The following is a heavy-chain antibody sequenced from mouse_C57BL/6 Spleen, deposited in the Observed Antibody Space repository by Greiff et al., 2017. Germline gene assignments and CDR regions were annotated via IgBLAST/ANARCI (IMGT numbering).Heavy chain of an antibody. D-gene: IGHD2-2*01. CDR1: GYTFTSYW. CDR2: IYPSDSET. Sequence: QVHVKQPGAELVRPGSSVKLSCKASGYTFTSYWMDWVKQRPGQGLEWIGNIYPSDSETHYNQKFKDKSTLTVDKSSSTAYMQLSSLTSEDSAVYYWAREWFQWYFDGWGTGTTGTVSA. CDR3: AREWFQWYFDG. V-gene: IGHV1-61*01. J-gene: IGHJ1*03.